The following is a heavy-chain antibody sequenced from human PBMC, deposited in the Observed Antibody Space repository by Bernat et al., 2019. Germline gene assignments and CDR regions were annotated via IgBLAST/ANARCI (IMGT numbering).Heavy chain of an antibody. J-gene: IGHJ3*02. CDR1: GFTFSSYS. Sequence: EVQLVESGGGLVKPGGSLRLSCAASGFTFSSYSMNWVRQAPGKGLEWVSSISSSSSYIYYADSVKGRFTISRDNAKNSLYLQMNSLRAEDTAVYYCARDLGDGGDPGAVDIWGQGTMVTVSS. CDR3: ARDLGDGGDPGAVDI. V-gene: IGHV3-21*01. D-gene: IGHD2-21*02. CDR2: ISSSSSYI.